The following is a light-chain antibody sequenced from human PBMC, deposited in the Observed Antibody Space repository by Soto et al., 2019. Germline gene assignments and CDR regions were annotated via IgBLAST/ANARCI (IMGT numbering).Light chain of an antibody. Sequence: EIVLTQSPGTLSLSPGEIATLSFSASQSIGSSSLAWYQQKAGQAPSLLIHGGSTRAAGIPDRFSGSGSGTDFTLTISRLEPEDVAVYSCQYYGDSPWTFGQGTKVDIK. CDR1: QSIGSSS. CDR3: QYYGDSPWT. J-gene: IGKJ1*01. CDR2: GGS. V-gene: IGKV3-20*01.